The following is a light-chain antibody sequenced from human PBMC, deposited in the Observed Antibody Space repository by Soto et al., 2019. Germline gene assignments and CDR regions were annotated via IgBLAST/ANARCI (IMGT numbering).Light chain of an antibody. Sequence: QSALTQPASVSGSPGQSITISCTGASSDVGDYHYVSWYQQHPGTAPKLMIFAVSNRPSGVSNRFSGSKSANTASLTISGLQTEDEADYYCSSYTSSRTRVFGTGTKLTVL. CDR1: SSDVGDYHY. V-gene: IGLV2-14*01. J-gene: IGLJ1*01. CDR3: SSYTSSRTRV. CDR2: AVS.